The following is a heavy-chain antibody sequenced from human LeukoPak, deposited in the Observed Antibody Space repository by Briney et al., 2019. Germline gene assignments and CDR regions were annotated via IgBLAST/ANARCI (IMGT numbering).Heavy chain of an antibody. D-gene: IGHD3-9*01. Sequence: QPGGSLRLSCAVSGFSFSGHWMHWVRQVPGEGLVWVSRINSDGSSVTYADSVKGRFTISRDNAKNSLYLQMNSLRAEDTAVYYCVRAPHRDYYDILNYFDYWGQGTLVTVSS. J-gene: IGHJ4*02. V-gene: IGHV3-74*01. CDR2: INSDGSSV. CDR1: GFSFSGHW. CDR3: VRAPHRDYYDILNYFDY.